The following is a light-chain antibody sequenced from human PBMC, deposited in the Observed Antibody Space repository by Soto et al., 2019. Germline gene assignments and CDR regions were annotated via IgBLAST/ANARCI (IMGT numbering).Light chain of an antibody. CDR2: TNN. J-gene: IGLJ2*01. Sequence: QSVLTQPPSASGTPGQRVTISCSGSTSNIGSHTVNWYQHVPGTAPKLLITTNNQRPSGVPDRFSGFKSGSSASLVISGLQSEDEADYYCQSYDSSLSGSRVFGGGTKLTVL. V-gene: IGLV1-44*01. CDR1: TSNIGSHT. CDR3: QSYDSSLSGSRV.